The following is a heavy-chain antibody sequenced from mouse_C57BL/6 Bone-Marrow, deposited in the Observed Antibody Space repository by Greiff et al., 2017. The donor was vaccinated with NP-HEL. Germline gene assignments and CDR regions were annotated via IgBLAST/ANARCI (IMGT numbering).Heavy chain of an antibody. J-gene: IGHJ4*01. D-gene: IGHD4-1*01. CDR1: GYTFTDYY. CDR2: IYPGSGNT. CDR3: ARRYWGSYYAMDY. V-gene: IGHV1-76*01. Sequence: QVQLKESGAELVRPGASVKLSCKASGYTFTDYYINWVKQRPGQGLEWIARIYPGSGNTYYNEKFKGKATLTAEKSSSTAYMQLSSLTSEDSAVYFCARRYWGSYYAMDYWGQGTSVTVSS.